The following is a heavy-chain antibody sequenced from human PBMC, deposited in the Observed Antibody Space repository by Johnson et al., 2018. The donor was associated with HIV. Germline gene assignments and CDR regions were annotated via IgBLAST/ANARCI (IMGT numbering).Heavy chain of an antibody. CDR1: AFAFSSYV. J-gene: IGHJ3*02. Sequence: QVQLVESGGGVVQPGRSLRLSCAASAFAFSSYVMHWVCQAPGKGLEWVAVISYDGSNKYYADFVKGRFTISRDNSKNTLYLQMNSLRAEDTAVYYCARDQWMAGDAFDIWGQGTMVTVSS. CDR2: ISYDGSNK. V-gene: IGHV3-30*04. CDR3: ARDQWMAGDAFDI. D-gene: IGHD5-24*01.